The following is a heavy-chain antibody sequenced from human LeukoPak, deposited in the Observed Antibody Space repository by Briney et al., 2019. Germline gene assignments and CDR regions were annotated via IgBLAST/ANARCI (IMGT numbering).Heavy chain of an antibody. CDR3: ARDGSAYYNENTGYRGEFDS. D-gene: IGHD3-22*01. CDR2: ISGSGGST. CDR1: GFTFSSYW. V-gene: IGHV3-23*01. Sequence: PGGSLRLSCAASGFTFSSYWMHWVRQAPGKGLEWVSAISGSGGSTYYADSVKGRFTISRDNSKNTLYLQMNSLRAEDAAVYYCARDGSAYYNENTGYRGEFDSWGQGALVIVSS. J-gene: IGHJ4*02.